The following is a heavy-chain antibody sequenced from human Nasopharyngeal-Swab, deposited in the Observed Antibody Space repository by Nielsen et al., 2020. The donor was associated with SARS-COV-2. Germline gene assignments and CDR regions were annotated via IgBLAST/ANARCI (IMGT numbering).Heavy chain of an antibody. CDR2: ISSSSSYI. J-gene: IGHJ6*02. V-gene: IGHV3-21*01. Sequence: GESLKISCAASGFTFSSYSMNWVRQAPGKGLEWVSSISSSSSYIYYADSVKGRFTISRDNAKNSLYLQMNSLRAEDTAVYYCARDWDIVVVPYYYYGMDVWGQGTTVTVSS. CDR1: GFTFSSYS. CDR3: ARDWDIVVVPYYYYGMDV. D-gene: IGHD2-2*01.